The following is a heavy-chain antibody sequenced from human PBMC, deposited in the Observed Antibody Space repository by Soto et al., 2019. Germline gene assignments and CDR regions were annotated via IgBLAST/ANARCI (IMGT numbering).Heavy chain of an antibody. J-gene: IGHJ4*02. D-gene: IGHD3-22*01. Sequence: GGSLRLSCAASGFTFSSYAMHWVRQAPGKGLEWVAVISYDGSNKYYADSVKGRFTISRDNSKNTLYLQMNSLRAEDTAVYYCARGFLEHRFSSGPLDYWGQGTLVTVSS. CDR2: ISYDGSNK. CDR1: GFTFSSYA. CDR3: ARGFLEHRFSSGPLDY. V-gene: IGHV3-30-3*01.